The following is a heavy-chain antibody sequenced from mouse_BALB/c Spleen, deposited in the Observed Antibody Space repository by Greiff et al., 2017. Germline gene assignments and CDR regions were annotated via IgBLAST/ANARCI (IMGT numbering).Heavy chain of an antibody. V-gene: IGHV1-9*01. D-gene: IGHD2-2*01. CDR1: GYTFSSYW. CDR3: ARSRGYDYFDY. J-gene: IGHJ2*01. CDR2: ILPGSGST. Sequence: QVQLQQSGAELMKPGASVKISCKATGYTFSSYWIEWVKQRPGHGLEWIGEILPGSGSTKYNEKFKGKATFTADTSSNTAYMQLSSLTSEDSAVYYCARSRGYDYFDYWGQGTTLTVSS.